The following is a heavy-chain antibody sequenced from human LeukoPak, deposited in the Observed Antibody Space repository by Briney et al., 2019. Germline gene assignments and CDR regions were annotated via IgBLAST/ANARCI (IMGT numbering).Heavy chain of an antibody. CDR1: GFTFSSYS. CDR3: ARLPTGDYGGLDY. V-gene: IGHV3-48*04. J-gene: IGHJ4*02. CDR2: ISSSSSTI. D-gene: IGHD4-17*01. Sequence: GGSLRLSCAASGFTFSSYSMSWVRQAPGKGLEWVSYISSSSSTIYYADSVKGRFTISRDNAKNSLYLQMNSLRAEDTAVYYCARLPTGDYGGLDYWGQGTLVTVSS.